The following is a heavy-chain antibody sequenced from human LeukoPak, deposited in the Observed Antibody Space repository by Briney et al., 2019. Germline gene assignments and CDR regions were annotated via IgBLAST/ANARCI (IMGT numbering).Heavy chain of an antibody. D-gene: IGHD6-25*01. V-gene: IGHV4-59*01. CDR3: ARGSSGTYAFDI. Sequence: SETLSLTCAVYGGSFSGYYWSWIRQPPGKGLEWIGYIYYSGSTNYNPSLKSRVTISVDTSKNQFSLKLSSVTAADTAVYYCARGSSGTYAFDIWGQGTMVTVSS. CDR1: GGSFSGYY. J-gene: IGHJ3*02. CDR2: IYYSGST.